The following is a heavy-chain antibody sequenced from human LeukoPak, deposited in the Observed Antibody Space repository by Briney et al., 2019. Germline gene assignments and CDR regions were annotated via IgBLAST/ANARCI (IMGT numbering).Heavy chain of an antibody. V-gene: IGHV3-74*01. Sequence: GGSLRLFCAASGFTFSNHWMHWVRQAPGKGLMWVSRISRGASRTDYADSVKGRFTISRDDAKNTLYLQVNSLRVEDTGVYFCARGGSDTAMAHDYWGQGILVTVSS. CDR2: ISRGASRT. CDR1: GFTFSNHW. CDR3: ARGGSDTAMAHDY. J-gene: IGHJ4*02. D-gene: IGHD5-18*01.